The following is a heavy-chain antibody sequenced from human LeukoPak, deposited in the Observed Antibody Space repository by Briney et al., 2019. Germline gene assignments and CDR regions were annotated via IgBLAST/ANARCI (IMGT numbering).Heavy chain of an antibody. Sequence: GGSLRLSCAASGFTLSSYAMTWVRQAPGRGLEWVSSVDGGGGGTYYADSVKGRFTISRDNSKNTLYLQMNSLRAEDTAVYYCASGGSIRGILRYFDWSRPFDYWGQGTLVTVSS. CDR2: VDGGGGGT. CDR1: GFTLSSYA. D-gene: IGHD3-9*01. V-gene: IGHV3-23*01. J-gene: IGHJ4*02. CDR3: ASGGSIRGILRYFDWSRPFDY.